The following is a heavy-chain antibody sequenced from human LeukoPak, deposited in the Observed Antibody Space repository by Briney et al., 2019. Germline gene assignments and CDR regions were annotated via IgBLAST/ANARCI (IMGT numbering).Heavy chain of an antibody. CDR1: GGSFSGYY. V-gene: IGHV4-34*01. Sequence: SETLSLTCAVYGGSFSGYYWSWIRQPPGKGLEWIGEINHSGSTNYNPSLKSRVTISGDTSKNQFSLKLSSVTAADTAVYYCARTPYDFNSRSFDYWGQGTLVTVSS. D-gene: IGHD3-3*01. CDR3: ARTPYDFNSRSFDY. CDR2: INHSGST. J-gene: IGHJ4*02.